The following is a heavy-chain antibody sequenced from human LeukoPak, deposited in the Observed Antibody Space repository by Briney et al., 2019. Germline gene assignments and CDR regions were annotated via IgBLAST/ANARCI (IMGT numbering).Heavy chain of an antibody. CDR3: AREGRGELHNNWFDP. CDR1: GGTFSSYA. V-gene: IGHV1-69*06. D-gene: IGHD1-26*01. Sequence: SVKVSCKASGGTFSSYAISWVRQAPGQGLEWMGGIIPIFGTANYAQKFQGRVTITADKSTSTAYMELSSLRSEDTAVYYCAREGRGELHNNWFDPWGQGTLVTVSS. J-gene: IGHJ5*02. CDR2: IIPIFGTA.